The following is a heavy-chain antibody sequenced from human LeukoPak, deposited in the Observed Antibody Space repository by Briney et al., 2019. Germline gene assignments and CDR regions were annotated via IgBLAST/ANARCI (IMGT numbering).Heavy chain of an antibody. CDR1: GGSISSYY. J-gene: IGHJ6*04. V-gene: IGHV4-59*01. CDR2: IYYSGST. CDR3: ARTSNYDFWSGPALDV. Sequence: SETLSLTCTVSGGSISSYYWSWIRQPPGKGLEWIGYIYYSGSTNYNPSLKSRVTISVDTSKNQFSLKLSSVTAADTAVYYCARTSNYDFWSGPALDVWGKGTTVTVSS. D-gene: IGHD3-3*01.